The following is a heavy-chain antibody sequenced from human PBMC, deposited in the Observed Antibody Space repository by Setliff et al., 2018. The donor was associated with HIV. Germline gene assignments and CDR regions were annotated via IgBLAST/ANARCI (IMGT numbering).Heavy chain of an antibody. CDR2: IDYSGST. J-gene: IGHJ6*03. D-gene: IGHD3-10*01. CDR1: GYSISSSNW. V-gene: IGHV4-28*01. Sequence: SETLSLTCTVSGYSISSSNWWGWIRQTPGKGLEWIGYIDYSGSTYYNPSLESRVTMSVDTSKNQFSLKLTSVTAVDTAAYYCARSTVGIRGVVRGYYYYYMDVWGKGTTVTVSS. CDR3: ARSTVGIRGVVRGYYYYYMDV.